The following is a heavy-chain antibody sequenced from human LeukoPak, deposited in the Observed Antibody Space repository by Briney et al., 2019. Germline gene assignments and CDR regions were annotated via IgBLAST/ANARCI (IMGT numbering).Heavy chain of an antibody. D-gene: IGHD4-11*01. CDR2: FDPEEGET. V-gene: IGHV1-24*01. CDR1: GYTLAQLS. J-gene: IGHJ6*02. Sequence: ASVKVSCKVSGYTLAQLSMHWVRQAPGNGLEWMGGFDPEEGETIYAQKLQGRVTMTEDTSTDTAYMELSSLRSEDTAVYYCAREGTTTVTTGLGMDVWGQGTTVTVSS. CDR3: AREGTTTVTTGLGMDV.